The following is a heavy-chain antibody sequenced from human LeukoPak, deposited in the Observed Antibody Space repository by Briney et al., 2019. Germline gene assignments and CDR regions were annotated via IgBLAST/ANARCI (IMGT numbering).Heavy chain of an antibody. CDR3: ARLAGYSSGWYLY. V-gene: IGHV4-34*01. J-gene: IGHJ4*02. D-gene: IGHD6-19*01. CDR2: INHSGST. Sequence: SETLSLTCAVYGGSFSGYYWSWIRQPPGKGLEWIGEINHSGSTNYNPSLKSRVTISVDTSKNQFSLKLSSVTAADTAVYYCARLAGYSSGWYLYWGQGTLVTVSS. CDR1: GGSFSGYY.